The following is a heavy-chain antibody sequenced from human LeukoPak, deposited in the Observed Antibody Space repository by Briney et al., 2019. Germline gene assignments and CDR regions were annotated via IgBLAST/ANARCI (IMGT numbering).Heavy chain of an antibody. D-gene: IGHD3-22*01. Sequence: ASVKVSCKASGYTLTSYGISWVRQAPGQGLEWMGWISAYNGNTNYAQKLQGRVTMTTDTSTSTAYMELRSLRSDDTAVYYCARDRPSRYYYDSSGYYDYWGQGTLVTVSS. CDR3: ARDRPSRYYYDSSGYYDY. CDR1: GYTLTSYG. V-gene: IGHV1-18*01. CDR2: ISAYNGNT. J-gene: IGHJ4*02.